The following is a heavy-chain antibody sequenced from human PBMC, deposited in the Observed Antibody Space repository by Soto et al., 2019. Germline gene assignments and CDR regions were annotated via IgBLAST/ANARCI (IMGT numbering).Heavy chain of an antibody. CDR2: ISSSGSTI. CDR3: ARAPRRTYYYGSGSRPPNWFDP. J-gene: IGHJ5*02. CDR1: GFTFSSYE. Sequence: RRLSCAASGFTFSSYEMNWVRQAPGKGLEWVSYISSSGSTIYYADSVKGRFTISRDNAKNSLYLQMNSLRAEDTAVYYCARAPRRTYYYGSGSRPPNWFDPWGQGTLVTVSS. D-gene: IGHD3-10*01. V-gene: IGHV3-48*03.